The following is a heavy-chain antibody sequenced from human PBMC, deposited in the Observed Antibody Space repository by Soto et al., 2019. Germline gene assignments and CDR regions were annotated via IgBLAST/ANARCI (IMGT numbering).Heavy chain of an antibody. CDR3: VLSRWGGDFLDIYSFHAVTGFHV. V-gene: IGHV2-5*02. D-gene: IGHD2-21*02. J-gene: IGHJ6*02. CDR2: LYWDDDQ. Sequence: QVTLKESGPTLVKPTQTLTLTCTVSGLSLRTTGVGVGWVRQPPGKALECLALLYWDDDQRYSPSLRSRLTSVKDKSEQQVVLTMTHMETVDTATYYCVLSRWGGDFLDIYSFHAVTGFHVSGQGTTVTVSS. CDR1: GLSLRTTGVG.